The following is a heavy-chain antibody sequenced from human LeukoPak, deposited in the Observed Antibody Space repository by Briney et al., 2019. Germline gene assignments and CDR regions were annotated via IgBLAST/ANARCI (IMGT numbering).Heavy chain of an antibody. D-gene: IGHD3-3*01. CDR2: FDPEDGET. J-gene: IGHJ4*02. Sequence: ASVKVSCKVSGYTLTKLSMHWVRQAPGKGLEWMGGFDPEDGETIYAQKFQGRVTMTEDTSTDTAYMELSSLRSEDTAVYYCAALAPPYDFWSGYRFDYWGQGTLVTVSS. V-gene: IGHV1-24*01. CDR1: GYTLTKLS. CDR3: AALAPPYDFWSGYRFDY.